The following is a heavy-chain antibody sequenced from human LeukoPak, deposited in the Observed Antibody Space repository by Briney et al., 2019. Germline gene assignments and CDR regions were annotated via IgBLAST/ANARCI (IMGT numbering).Heavy chain of an antibody. J-gene: IGHJ4*02. D-gene: IGHD3-10*01. CDR1: GFTFDDYA. CDR2: ISWNSGSI. Sequence: GGSLRLSCAASGFTFDDYAMHWVRQAPGKGLEGVSGISWNSGSIGYAASVKGRFTISRDNAKNSLYLQMNSLRAEDTALYYCAKDLDAMVRGFLSYWGQGTLVTVSS. V-gene: IGHV3-9*01. CDR3: AKDLDAMVRGFLSY.